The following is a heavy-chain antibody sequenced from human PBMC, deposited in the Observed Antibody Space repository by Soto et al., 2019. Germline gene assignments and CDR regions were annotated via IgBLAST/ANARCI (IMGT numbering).Heavy chain of an antibody. CDR1: GFTFKTYG. V-gene: IGHV3-30*18. J-gene: IGHJ4*02. Sequence: QVQLVESGGGVVQPGRSLRLSCAASGFTFKTYGIHWVRQAPGKGLEWVAVISYDGTKKYYVDSVKGRFTLSRDNSKNTVYLQMNSLRAEDTAVYFCAKGYSGYDFDTSFDYWGQGVLVSVSS. D-gene: IGHD5-12*01. CDR3: AKGYSGYDFDTSFDY. CDR2: ISYDGTKK.